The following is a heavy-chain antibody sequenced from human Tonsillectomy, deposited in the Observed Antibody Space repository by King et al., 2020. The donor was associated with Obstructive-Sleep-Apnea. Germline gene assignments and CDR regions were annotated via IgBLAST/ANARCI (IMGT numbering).Heavy chain of an antibody. CDR1: GFTFSSYW. V-gene: IGHV3-7*03. CDR3: ARDPNPTYSSSWYEDYYYYYGMDV. D-gene: IGHD6-13*01. J-gene: IGHJ6*02. Sequence: VQLVESGGGLVQPGGSLRLSCAASGFTFSSYWMSWVRQAPGKGLEWVANIKQDGSEKYYVDSVKGRFTISRDNAKNSLYLQMNSLRAEDTAVDYWARDPNPTYSSSWYEDYYYYYGMDVWGQGTTVTVSS. CDR2: IKQDGSEK.